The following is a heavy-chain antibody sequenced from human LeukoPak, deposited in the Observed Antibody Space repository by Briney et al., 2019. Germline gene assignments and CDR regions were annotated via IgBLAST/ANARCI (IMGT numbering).Heavy chain of an antibody. D-gene: IGHD3-10*01. V-gene: IGHV3-30*02. CDR1: GFTLSSYG. CDR3: LVNYYGSGSYPN. J-gene: IGHJ4*02. CDR2: IRYDGSNK. Sequence: GGSLTLSCTASGFTLSSYGMHWVRQAPGKGLEWVAFIRYDGSNKYYADSVKGRFTISRDNSKNTLYLQMNSLRAEDTAVYYCLVNYYGSGSYPNWGQGTLVTVSS.